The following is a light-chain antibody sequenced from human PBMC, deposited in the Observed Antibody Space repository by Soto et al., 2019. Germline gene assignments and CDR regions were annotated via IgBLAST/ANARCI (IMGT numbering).Light chain of an antibody. CDR3: QQYTL. CDR1: QSVSSN. Sequence: EIVMTQSPATLSVSPGERATLSCRASQSVSSNLAWYQQKPGQAPRLLIYGASTRATGIPARFSGSGSGTEFTLTISSLQSEDFAVYYCQQYTLFGGGIKVEIK. V-gene: IGKV3-15*01. J-gene: IGKJ4*01. CDR2: GAS.